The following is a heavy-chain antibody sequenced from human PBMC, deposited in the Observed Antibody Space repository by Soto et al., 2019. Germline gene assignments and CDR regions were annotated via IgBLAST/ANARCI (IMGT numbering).Heavy chain of an antibody. CDR3: ARDRGIAVAGTGYYYYYYGMDV. V-gene: IGHV3-30-3*01. D-gene: IGHD6-19*01. CDR1: GFTFSSYA. Sequence: QVQLVESGGGVVQPGRSLRLSCAASGFTFSSYAMHWVRQAPGKGLEWVAVISYDGGNKYYADSVKGRFTISRDNSKNTLYLQMNSLRAEDTAVYYCARDRGIAVAGTGYYYYYYGMDVWGQGTTVTVSS. J-gene: IGHJ6*02. CDR2: ISYDGGNK.